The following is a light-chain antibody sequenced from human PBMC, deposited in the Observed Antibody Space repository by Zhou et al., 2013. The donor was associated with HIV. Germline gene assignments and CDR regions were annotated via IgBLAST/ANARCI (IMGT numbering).Light chain of an antibody. CDR3: QQYDNSRYS. V-gene: IGKV3-20*01. J-gene: IGKJ2*03. Sequence: EIVLTQSPGTLSLSPGERATLSCRASQSVSTSYLAWYQQKPGQAPRLLIYGASSRATGIPDRFSGSGSGTDFTLTISRLEPEDFAVYFCQQYDNSRYSFGQGPSWRS. CDR2: GAS. CDR1: QSVSTSY.